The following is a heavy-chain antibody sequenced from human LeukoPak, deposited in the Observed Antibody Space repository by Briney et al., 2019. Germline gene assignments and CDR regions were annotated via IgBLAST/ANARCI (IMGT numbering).Heavy chain of an antibody. CDR3: ARVSSRRLPPTYSYDRRNYFDY. CDR2: INHSGST. V-gene: IGHV4-34*01. J-gene: IGHJ4*02. Sequence: SETLSLTCAVYGGSFSGYSWSWIRQPPGKGLEWIGEINHSGSTNYKPSLKSRVMISVDTSKNQISLKPRSVTAADTAIYYCARVSSRRLPPTYSYDRRNYFDYWGQGTLVTVSS. CDR1: GGSFSGYS. D-gene: IGHD3-22*01.